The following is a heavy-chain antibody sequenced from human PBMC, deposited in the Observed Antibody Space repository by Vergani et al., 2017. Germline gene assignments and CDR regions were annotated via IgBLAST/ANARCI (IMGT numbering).Heavy chain of an antibody. Sequence: EVQLVESGGGLVQPGGSLKLSCAASGFTFSGSAMHWVRQASGKGLEWVGRIKSKTDGGTTDYAAPVKGRFTISRDDSKNTLYLQMNSLKTEDTAVYYCTTDLGYYYDSSGYYRRIDAFDIWGQGTMVTVSS. CDR2: IKSKTDGGTT. V-gene: IGHV3-15*01. CDR1: GFTFSGSA. D-gene: IGHD3-22*01. J-gene: IGHJ3*02. CDR3: TTDLGYYYDSSGYYRRIDAFDI.